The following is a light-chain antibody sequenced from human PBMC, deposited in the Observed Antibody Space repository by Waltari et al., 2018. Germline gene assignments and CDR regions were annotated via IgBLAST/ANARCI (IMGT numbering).Light chain of an antibody. V-gene: IGKV2-30*02. Sequence: DVVMTQSPRSLPVTLGQPASISCRSSQSLGHSDGDTYLHWFQQQPRQSPRRLINKVSERYPGVPDRFSGSGSGTDFTLEISTVEAEDVGVYYCMQSTHWPPWTFGQGTKVEIK. CDR1: QSLGHSDGDTY. CDR3: MQSTHWPPWT. CDR2: KVS. J-gene: IGKJ1*01.